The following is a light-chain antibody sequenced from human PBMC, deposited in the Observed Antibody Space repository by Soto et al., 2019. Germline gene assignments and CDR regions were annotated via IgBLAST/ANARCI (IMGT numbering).Light chain of an antibody. J-gene: IGLJ2*01. CDR1: SGSVANNY. CDR3: QSYDSDNRGV. Sequence: NFMLTQPQSVSESPGQTVTISCTGSSGSVANNYVQWYQQRPGSVPTTVIYEDNRRPSGVPERFSGSVDSSSNSASLTISGLKPEDEADYYCQSYDSDNRGVFGGGTKLTVL. V-gene: IGLV6-57*02. CDR2: EDN.